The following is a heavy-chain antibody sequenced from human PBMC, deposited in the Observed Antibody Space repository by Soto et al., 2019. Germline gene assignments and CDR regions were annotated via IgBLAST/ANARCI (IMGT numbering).Heavy chain of an antibody. V-gene: IGHV3-48*01. CDR2: ISSSSSTI. CDR1: GFTFSSYS. D-gene: IGHD3-10*01. J-gene: IGHJ6*03. Sequence: GGSLRLSCAASGFTFSSYSMNWVRQAPGKGLEWVSYISSSSSTIYYADSVKGRFTISRDNAKNSLYLQMNSLRAEDTAVYYCARDYGENLQRGTSDRYYYYYMDVWGKGTTVTVSS. CDR3: ARDYGENLQRGTSDRYYYYYMDV.